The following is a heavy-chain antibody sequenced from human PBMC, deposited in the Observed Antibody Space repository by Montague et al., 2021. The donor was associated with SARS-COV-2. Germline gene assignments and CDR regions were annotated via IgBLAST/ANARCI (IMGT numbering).Heavy chain of an antibody. Sequence: SETLSLTCAVYGGSFSGYYWNWIRQPPGKGLEWIGEINHSGSANYNPSLKRRVTISVDTSKNQFSLKLNSVTAADTAVYYCARLREGVVPAPILGIGPFYSYFYMDVWGKGATVTVSS. CDR3: ARLREGVVPAPILGIGPFYSYFYMDV. J-gene: IGHJ6*03. CDR1: GGSFSGYY. CDR2: INHSGSA. V-gene: IGHV4-34*01. D-gene: IGHD2-2*02.